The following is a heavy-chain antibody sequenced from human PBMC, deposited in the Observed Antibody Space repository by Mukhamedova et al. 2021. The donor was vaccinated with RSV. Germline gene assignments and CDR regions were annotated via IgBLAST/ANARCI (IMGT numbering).Heavy chain of an antibody. CDR3: ARERGRGYVDY. D-gene: IGHD3-16*01. Sequence: LTISRDNSKNTLYLQMNSLRAEDTAVYYCARERGRGYVDYWGQGTLVTVPS. V-gene: IGHV3-53*01. J-gene: IGHJ4*02.